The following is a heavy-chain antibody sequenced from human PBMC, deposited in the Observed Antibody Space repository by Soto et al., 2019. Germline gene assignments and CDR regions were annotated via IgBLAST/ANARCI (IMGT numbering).Heavy chain of an antibody. CDR1: GFTFSSYS. CDR3: ARDLTEYDSSGLFYVY. Sequence: PGGSLRLSCAASGFTFSSYSMNWVRQAPGKGLEWVSSISSSSSYIYYADSVKGRFTISRDNAKNSLYLQMNSLRAEDTAVYYCARDLTEYDSSGLFYVYCGPGTPVTVSS. J-gene: IGHJ4*02. CDR2: ISSSSSYI. V-gene: IGHV3-21*01. D-gene: IGHD3-22*01.